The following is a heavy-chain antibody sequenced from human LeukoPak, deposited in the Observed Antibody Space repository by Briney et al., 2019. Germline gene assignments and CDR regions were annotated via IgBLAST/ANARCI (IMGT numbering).Heavy chain of an antibody. Sequence: GGSLRLSCAASGFTFSSYGMHWVRQAPGKALEWVAVISYDGSNKYYADSVKGRFTISRDNSKNTLYLQMNSLRAEDTAVYYCAKGQYNWKRAFFDYWGQGTLVTVSS. D-gene: IGHD1-20*01. CDR3: AKGQYNWKRAFFDY. J-gene: IGHJ4*02. CDR2: ISYDGSNK. CDR1: GFTFSSYG. V-gene: IGHV3-30*18.